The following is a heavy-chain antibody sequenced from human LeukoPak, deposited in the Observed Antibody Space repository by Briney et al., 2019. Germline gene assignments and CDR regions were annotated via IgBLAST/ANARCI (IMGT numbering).Heavy chain of an antibody. CDR3: AELGITMIGGV. J-gene: IGHJ6*04. CDR1: GFTFSSYG. Sequence: GGSLRLSCAASGFTFSSYGMNWVRQAPGKGLEWVAFIRYDGSIKDYADSVKGRFTISRDNAKNSLYLQMNSLRAEDTAVYYCAELGITMIGGVWGKGTTVTISS. V-gene: IGHV3-30*02. D-gene: IGHD3-10*02. CDR2: IRYDGSIK.